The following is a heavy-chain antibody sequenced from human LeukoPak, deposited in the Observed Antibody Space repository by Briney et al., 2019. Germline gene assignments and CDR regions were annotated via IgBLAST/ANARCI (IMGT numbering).Heavy chain of an antibody. J-gene: IGHJ3*02. D-gene: IGHD1-26*01. Sequence: GGSLRLSCAASGFTFSDYYMSWIRQAPGKGLEWVSSISSSSSYIYYADSVKGRFTISRDNAKNSLYLQMNSLRAEDTAVYYCASGSYYGAFDIWGQGTMVTVSS. CDR2: ISSSSSYI. CDR1: GFTFSDYY. CDR3: ASGSYYGAFDI. V-gene: IGHV3-11*06.